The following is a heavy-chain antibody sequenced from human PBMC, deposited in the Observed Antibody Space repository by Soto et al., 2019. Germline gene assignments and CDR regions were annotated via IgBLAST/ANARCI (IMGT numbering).Heavy chain of an antibody. J-gene: IGHJ4*02. CDR2: IYYSGST. CDR3: ARVYDSSGYTLDYFDY. V-gene: IGHV4-59*01. D-gene: IGHD3-22*01. CDR1: CGSISSYY. Sequence: SETLSLTCTGSCGSISSYYWSWIRQPPGKGLEWIGYIYYSGSTNYNPSLKSRVTISVDTSKNQFSLKLSSVTAADTAVYYCARVYDSSGYTLDYFDYWGQGTLVTVSS.